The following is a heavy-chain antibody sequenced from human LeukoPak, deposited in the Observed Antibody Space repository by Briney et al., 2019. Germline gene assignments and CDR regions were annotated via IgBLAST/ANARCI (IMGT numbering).Heavy chain of an antibody. CDR3: ARDLTDGDGYNSNWFDP. D-gene: IGHD5-24*01. V-gene: IGHV1-69*05. J-gene: IGHJ5*02. CDR1: GGTFSSYA. Sequence: KVSCKASGGTFSSYAISWVRQAPGQGLEWMGRIIPIFGTANYAQKFQGRVTITTDESTSTAYMELSSLRSEDTAVYYCARDLTDGDGYNSNWFDPWGQGTLVTVSS. CDR2: IIPIFGTA.